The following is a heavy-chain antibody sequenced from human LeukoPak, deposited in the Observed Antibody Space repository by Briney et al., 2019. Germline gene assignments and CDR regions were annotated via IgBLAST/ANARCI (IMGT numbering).Heavy chain of an antibody. V-gene: IGHV3-23*01. CDR2: ISGSGATT. Sequence: GGSLRLSCAASGFTFSSYALSWVRQAPGKGLEWVSGISGSGATTYYADSVKGRFTTSRDNSKSTLYLQMNSLRAEDTAVYCCAKLGGYAPTVDHAMDVWGQGTTVTVSS. CDR1: GFTFSSYA. D-gene: IGHD5-12*01. CDR3: AKLGGYAPTVDHAMDV. J-gene: IGHJ6*02.